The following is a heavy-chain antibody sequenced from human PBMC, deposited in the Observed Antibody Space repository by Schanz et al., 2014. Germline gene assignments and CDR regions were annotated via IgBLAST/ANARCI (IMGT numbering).Heavy chain of an antibody. CDR3: AGMATVTYFDF. V-gene: IGHV4-28*01. CDR1: GYSISRSNW. D-gene: IGHD4-17*01. Sequence: QVQLQESGPGLAKPLDTLSLTCAVSGYSISRSNWWGWIRQPPGKGLEFIGYIYYSGNTYYNPSLKSRVTMSLDTSKNQFSLKLTSVTAVDTAVYYCAGMATVTYFDFWGQGALVTVSS. J-gene: IGHJ4*02. CDR2: IYYSGNT.